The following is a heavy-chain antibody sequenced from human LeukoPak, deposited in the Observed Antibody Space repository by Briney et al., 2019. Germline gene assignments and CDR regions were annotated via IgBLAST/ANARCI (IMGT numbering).Heavy chain of an antibody. D-gene: IGHD4-17*01. Sequence: GGSLRLSCAASGFIFSSYWMSWVRQAPGKGLEWVANIKEDGSEKYFVDSVKGRFTISRDNAKNSLYLQMNSLRAEDTAVYYCARCFTVTTDYFDYWGQGTLVTVSS. CDR1: GFIFSSYW. J-gene: IGHJ4*02. V-gene: IGHV3-7*01. CDR2: IKEDGSEK. CDR3: ARCFTVTTDYFDY.